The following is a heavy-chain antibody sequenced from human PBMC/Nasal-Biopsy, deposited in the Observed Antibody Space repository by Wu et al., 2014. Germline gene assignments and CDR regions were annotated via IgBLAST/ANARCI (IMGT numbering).Heavy chain of an antibody. V-gene: IGHV2-5*01. CDR3: AHSPPHGDYVWGKLSFPPSACSYFDF. CDR1: GSSLRTTGVG. Sequence: LVKPTQTLTLTCTLSGSSLRTTGVGVGWIRQPPGKALEWLALIYWSDDKRYSPSLKNRLTITMDPYINQVVLTMTNMDPVDTATYFCAHSPPHGDYVWGKLSFPPSACSYFDFWGQGSLVTVSS. D-gene: IGHD3-16*02. CDR2: IYWSDDK. J-gene: IGHJ4*02.